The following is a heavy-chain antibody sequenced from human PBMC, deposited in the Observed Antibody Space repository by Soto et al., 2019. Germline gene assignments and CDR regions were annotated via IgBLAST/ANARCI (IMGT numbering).Heavy chain of an antibody. CDR3: ARGGGYCSSTSCYTGGRLYYYYYGMDV. D-gene: IGHD2-2*02. CDR2: INPNSGGT. Sequence: ASVKVSCKASGYTFTGYYMHWVRQAPGQGLEWMGWINPNSGGTNYAQKFQGRVTMTRDTSISTAYMELSRLRSDDTAVYYCARGGGYCSSTSCYTGGRLYYYYYGMDVWGQGTTVTVSS. J-gene: IGHJ6*02. V-gene: IGHV1-2*02. CDR1: GYTFTGYY.